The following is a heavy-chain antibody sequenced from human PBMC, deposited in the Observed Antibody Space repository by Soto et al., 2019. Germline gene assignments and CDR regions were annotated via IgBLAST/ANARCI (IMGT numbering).Heavy chain of an antibody. V-gene: IGHV1-69*13. CDR2: IIPIFGTA. J-gene: IGHJ6*02. D-gene: IGHD3-3*01. CDR3: ARSLVFRGVVNLYYYYGMDV. CDR1: GGTFSSYA. Sequence: GASVKVSCKASGGTFSSYAISWVRQAPGQGLEWMGGIIPIFGTANYAQKFQGRVTITADESTSTAYMELSSLRSEDTAVYYCARSLVFRGVVNLYYYYGMDVWGQGTTVTVSS.